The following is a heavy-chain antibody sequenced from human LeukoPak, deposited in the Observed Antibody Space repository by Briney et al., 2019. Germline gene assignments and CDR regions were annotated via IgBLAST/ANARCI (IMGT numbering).Heavy chain of an antibody. CDR3: ARHAYYYDSSGYYYYFDY. CDR2: VYYSGTT. V-gene: IGHV4-39*01. J-gene: IGHJ4*02. CDR1: GDSISSTSYY. Sequence: PSETLSLTCTVSGDSISSTSYYWGWISQPPGKGLEWIGIVYYSGTTYSNPSLKSRVTMSVDTSKNQFSLKLSSVTAADTAVYYCARHAYYYDSSGYYYYFDYWGQGTLVTVSS. D-gene: IGHD3-22*01.